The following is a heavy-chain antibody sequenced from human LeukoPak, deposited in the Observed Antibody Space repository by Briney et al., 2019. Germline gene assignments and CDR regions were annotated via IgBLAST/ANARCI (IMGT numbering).Heavy chain of an antibody. CDR3: ARQEGLGSGYYL. J-gene: IGHJ4*02. Sequence: SETLSLXCAVSGYSISSGYYWGWIRQPPGKGLEWIGSIYHSGSTYYNPSLKSRVTISVDTSKNQFSLKLSSVTAADTAVYYCARQEGLGSGYYLWGQGTLVTVSS. CDR2: IYHSGST. V-gene: IGHV4-38-2*01. CDR1: GYSISSGYY. D-gene: IGHD3-22*01.